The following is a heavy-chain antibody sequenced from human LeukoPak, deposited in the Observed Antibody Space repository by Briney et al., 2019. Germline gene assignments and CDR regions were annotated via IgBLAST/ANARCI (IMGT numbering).Heavy chain of an antibody. J-gene: IGHJ4*02. CDR3: AKRGVVIRVILVGFHKEAYYFDS. CDR2: ISGSGGTT. V-gene: IGHV3-23*01. D-gene: IGHD3-22*01. Sequence: GGSLRLSCAVSGITLSNYGMSWVRQAPGRGLEWVAGISGSGGTTNYADSVKGRFTISRDNPKNTLFLHMNSLRAEDTAVYFCAKRGVVIRVILVGFHKEAYYFDSWGQGALVTVSS. CDR1: GITLSNYG.